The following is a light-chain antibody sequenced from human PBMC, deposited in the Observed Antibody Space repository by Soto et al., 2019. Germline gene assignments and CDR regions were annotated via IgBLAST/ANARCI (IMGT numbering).Light chain of an antibody. CDR1: QPISDY. J-gene: IGKJ4*01. V-gene: IGKV1-39*01. Sequence: DIQMTQSPSSLSASVGDRVTITCRTSQPISDYLNWYQQKPGKAPTLLIYTASNLQSGVPSRFSGTGSGTDFTLTISSLLPEDFATYYCQQSYNTPLTFGGGTKVDI. CDR3: QQSYNTPLT. CDR2: TAS.